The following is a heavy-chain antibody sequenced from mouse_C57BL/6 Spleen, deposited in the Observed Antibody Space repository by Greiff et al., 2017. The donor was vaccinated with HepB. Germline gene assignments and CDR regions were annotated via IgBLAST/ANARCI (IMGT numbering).Heavy chain of an antibody. CDR3: AREDYEGYFDV. CDR1: GYSFTSYY. V-gene: IGHV1-66*01. Sequence: QVQLKESGPELVKPGASVKISCKASGYSFTSYYIHWVKQRPGQGLEWIGWIYPGSGNTKYNEKFKGKATLTADTSSSTAYMQLSSLTSEDSAVYYCAREDYEGYFDVWGTGTTVTVSS. D-gene: IGHD2-4*01. CDR2: IYPGSGNT. J-gene: IGHJ1*03.